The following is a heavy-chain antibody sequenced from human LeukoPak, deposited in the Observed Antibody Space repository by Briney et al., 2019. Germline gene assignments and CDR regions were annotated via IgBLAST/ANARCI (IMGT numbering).Heavy chain of an antibody. D-gene: IGHD2-15*01. Sequence: GGSLRLSCAASGFTFSDYYMSWIRQAPGKGLEWVSYISSSGSTIYYAGSVKGRLTISRDNAKNSLYLQMNSLRAEDTAVYYCARVGYCSGGSCYRSWFDPWGQGTLVTVSS. CDR2: ISSSGSTI. CDR3: ARVGYCSGGSCYRSWFDP. J-gene: IGHJ5*02. V-gene: IGHV3-11*04. CDR1: GFTFSDYY.